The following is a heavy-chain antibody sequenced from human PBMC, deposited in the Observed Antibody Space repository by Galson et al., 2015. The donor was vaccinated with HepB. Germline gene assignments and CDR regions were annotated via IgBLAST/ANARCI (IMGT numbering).Heavy chain of an antibody. Sequence: SLRLSCAASGFTFSSYSMNWVRQAPGKGLEWVSSITSSSSYIYYADSVKGRFTISRDNAKNSLYLQMNSLRAEDTAVYYCARDYSSTGAYYYYGMDVWGQGTTVTVSS. CDR3: ARDYSSTGAYYYYGMDV. V-gene: IGHV3-21*01. CDR1: GFTFSSYS. CDR2: ITSSSSYI. J-gene: IGHJ6*02. D-gene: IGHD6-13*01.